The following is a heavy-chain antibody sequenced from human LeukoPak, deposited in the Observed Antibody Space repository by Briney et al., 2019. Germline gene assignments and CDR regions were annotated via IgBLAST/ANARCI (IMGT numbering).Heavy chain of an antibody. V-gene: IGHV3-30*02. Sequence: SGGSLRLSCAASGFIFGSYGMHWVRQAPGKGLEWVAFIRYDGSNKYYADSVKGRFTISRDNSKNTLYLQMNSLRAEDTAVYYCAKEFRSGNRDMDVWGKGTTVTISS. CDR3: AKEFRSGNRDMDV. CDR1: GFIFGSYG. D-gene: IGHD3-10*01. J-gene: IGHJ6*03. CDR2: IRYDGSNK.